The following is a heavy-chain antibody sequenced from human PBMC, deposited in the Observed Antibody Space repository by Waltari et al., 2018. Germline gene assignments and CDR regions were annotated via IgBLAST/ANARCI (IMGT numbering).Heavy chain of an antibody. CDR1: GYSISSGYY. CDR2: IYHSGST. J-gene: IGHJ2*01. CDR3: ATIVVVPAAMMGVGYFDL. Sequence: QVQLQESGPGLVKPSETLSLTCTVSGYSISSGYYWGWIRQPPGRGLEWIGSIYHSGSTYYNPSLKRRVTISVDTSKNQFSLKLSSVTAADTAVYYCATIVVVPAAMMGVGYFDLWGRGTLVTVSS. D-gene: IGHD2-2*01. V-gene: IGHV4-38-2*02.